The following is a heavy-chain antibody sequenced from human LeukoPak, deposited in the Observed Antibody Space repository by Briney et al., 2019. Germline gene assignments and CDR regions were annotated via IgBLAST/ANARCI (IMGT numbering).Heavy chain of an antibody. CDR2: ISYDGSNK. Sequence: PGGSPRLSCAASGFTFSRYGMHWVRQAPGKGLEWVAVISYDGSNKYYADSVKGRFTISRDNSKNTLYLQMNSLRAEDTAVYYCASRAIAVANARGQGTLVTVSS. V-gene: IGHV3-30*03. CDR1: GFTFSRYG. J-gene: IGHJ4*02. CDR3: ASRAIAVANA. D-gene: IGHD6-19*01.